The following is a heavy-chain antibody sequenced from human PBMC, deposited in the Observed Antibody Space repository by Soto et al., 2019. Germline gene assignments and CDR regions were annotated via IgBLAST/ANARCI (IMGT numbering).Heavy chain of an antibody. V-gene: IGHV3-30-3*01. J-gene: IGHJ4*02. CDR2: ISYDGSNK. D-gene: IGHD6-19*01. Sequence: PGGSLRLSCAASGFTFSSYAMHWVRKAPGKGLEWVAVISYDGSNKYYADSVKGRFTISRDNSKNTLYLQMNSLRAEDTPVYYCARDSSGRLGDYFDYWGQGTLVTVSS. CDR3: ARDSSGRLGDYFDY. CDR1: GFTFSSYA.